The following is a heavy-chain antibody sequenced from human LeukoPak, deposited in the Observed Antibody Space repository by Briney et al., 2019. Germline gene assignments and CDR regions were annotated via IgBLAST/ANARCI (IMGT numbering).Heavy chain of an antibody. V-gene: IGHV4-59*01. D-gene: IGHD4-23*01. Sequence: SETLSLTCTVSGGSISGYYYNWIRQPPGKGLEWIGYIYYSGSTNYNPSLESRVTISLDTSKNQFSLKLSSVTTADTAVYYCARSVVTLYWYFDLWGRGTLVTVSS. CDR1: GGSISGYY. CDR2: IYYSGST. CDR3: ARSVVTLYWYFDL. J-gene: IGHJ2*01.